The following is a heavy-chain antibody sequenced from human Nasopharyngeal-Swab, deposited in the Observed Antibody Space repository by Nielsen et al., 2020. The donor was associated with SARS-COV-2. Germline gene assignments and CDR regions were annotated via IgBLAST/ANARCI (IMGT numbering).Heavy chain of an antibody. J-gene: IGHJ1*01. Sequence: SETLSLTCAVYGVSFSGYYWSWIRQPPGKGLEWIGEINHSGSTNYNPSLKSRVTISVDTSKNRFSLKLSSVTAADTAVYYCASSWYGFPPAEYFQHWGQGTLVTVSS. CDR3: ASSWYGFPPAEYFQH. D-gene: IGHD6-13*01. CDR2: INHSGST. CDR1: GVSFSGYY. V-gene: IGHV4-34*01.